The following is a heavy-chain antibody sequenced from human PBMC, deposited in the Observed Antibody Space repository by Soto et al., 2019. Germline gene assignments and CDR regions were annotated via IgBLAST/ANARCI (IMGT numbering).Heavy chain of an antibody. J-gene: IGHJ4*02. Sequence: SETLSLTCAVYGGSFSGYYWSWIRQPPGKGLEWIGEINHSGSTNYNPSLKSRVTISVDTSKNQFSLKLSSVTAADTAVYYCARGISSRYYGSGSSIKFDYWGQGTLVTVSS. CDR3: ARGISSRYYGSGSSIKFDY. V-gene: IGHV4-34*01. D-gene: IGHD3-10*01. CDR1: GGSFSGYY. CDR2: INHSGST.